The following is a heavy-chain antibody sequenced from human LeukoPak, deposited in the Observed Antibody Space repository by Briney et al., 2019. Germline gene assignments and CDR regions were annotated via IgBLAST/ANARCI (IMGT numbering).Heavy chain of an antibody. V-gene: IGHV1-69*13. Sequence: WASVKVSCKASGGTFSSYAISWVRQAPGQGLEWMGGIIPIFGTANYAQKFQGRVTITADESTSTAYMELSSLRSEDTAVYYCARGGFIAVAGHFDYWGQGTLVTVSS. CDR3: ARGGFIAVAGHFDY. CDR2: IIPIFGTA. J-gene: IGHJ4*02. D-gene: IGHD6-19*01. CDR1: GGTFSSYA.